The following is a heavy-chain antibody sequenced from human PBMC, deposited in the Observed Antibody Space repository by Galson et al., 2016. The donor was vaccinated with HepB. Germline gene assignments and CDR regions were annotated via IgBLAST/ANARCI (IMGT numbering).Heavy chain of an antibody. CDR1: GVSFSDYY. CDR3: AREDKDGGKGSYFDY. D-gene: IGHD2-15*01. CDR2: ISHSGST. V-gene: IGHV4-34*09. Sequence: TLSLTCAVYGVSFSDYYWTWLRQSPGRRLEWIGYISHSGSTYSNPSLKSRVSISVDTSENKFFLKLTSVTAADTAVYYCAREDKDGGKGSYFDYWGPGTLVTITS. J-gene: IGHJ4*02.